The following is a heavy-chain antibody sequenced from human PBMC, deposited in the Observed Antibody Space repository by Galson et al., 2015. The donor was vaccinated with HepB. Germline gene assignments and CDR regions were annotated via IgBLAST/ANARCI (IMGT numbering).Heavy chain of an antibody. CDR3: ARDRYYARTAGLDT. CDR1: GLIFSGYT. CDR2: ISYDGSYK. V-gene: IGHV3-30-3*01. D-gene: IGHD3-22*01. J-gene: IGHJ5*02. Sequence: SLRLSCAASGLIFSGYTMHWVRQAPGKGLEWVADISYDGSYKDYAESVRGRVTISRDNSKNTMYLQMNSLRPDDTAIYFCARDRYYARTAGLDTWGQGTLVAVSS.